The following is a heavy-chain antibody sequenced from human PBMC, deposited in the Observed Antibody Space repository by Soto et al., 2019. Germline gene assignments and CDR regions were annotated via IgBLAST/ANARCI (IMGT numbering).Heavy chain of an antibody. CDR3: AKDFYDFWSGYPPY. CDR2: FSGSGGST. CDR1: GFTFSSYA. J-gene: IGHJ4*02. D-gene: IGHD3-3*01. V-gene: IGHV3-23*01. Sequence: GGSLRLSCAASGFTFSSYAMSWVRQAPGQGLEWVSAFSGSGGSTYYADSVKGRFTISRDNSKNTLYLQMNSLRAEDTAVYYCAKDFYDFWSGYPPYWGQGTLVTVSS.